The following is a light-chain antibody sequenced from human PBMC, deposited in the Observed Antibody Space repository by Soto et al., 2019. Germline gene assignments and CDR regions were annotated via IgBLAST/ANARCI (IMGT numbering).Light chain of an antibody. CDR3: QQRSNWPPIT. CDR2: DAS. Sequence: EIVLTQSPATLSLSPGERATLSCRARQSVSSYLAWYQQKPGQAPRLLIYDASNRATGIPARFSGSGSGTDFTLTISSLEPEDFAVYYCQQRSNWPPITFGQGTLLE. V-gene: IGKV3-11*01. J-gene: IGKJ5*01. CDR1: QSVSSY.